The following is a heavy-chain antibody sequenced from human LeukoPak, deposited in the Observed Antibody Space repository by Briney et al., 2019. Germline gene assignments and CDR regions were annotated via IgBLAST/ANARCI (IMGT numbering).Heavy chain of an antibody. CDR2: IRYDGSNK. V-gene: IGHV3-30*02. Sequence: PGGSLRLSCAASGFTFSSYGMHWVRQAPGKGLERLAFIRYDGSNKYYADSVKGRFTISRDNSKNTLYLQMNSLRAEDTAVYYCARDKGYCSGGSSYLGKYYYYMDVWGKGTTVTISS. CDR3: ARDKGYCSGGSSYLGKYYYYMDV. J-gene: IGHJ6*03. CDR1: GFTFSSYG. D-gene: IGHD2-15*01.